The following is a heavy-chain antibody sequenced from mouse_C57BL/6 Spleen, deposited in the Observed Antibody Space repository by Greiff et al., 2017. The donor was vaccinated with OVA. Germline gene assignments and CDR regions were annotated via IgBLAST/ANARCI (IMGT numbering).Heavy chain of an antibody. CDR3: ASPFYSKGDYYAMDY. CDR2: IDPANGNT. D-gene: IGHD2-5*01. J-gene: IGHJ4*01. V-gene: IGHV14-3*01. Sequence: LVESVAELVRPGASVKLSCTASGFNIKNTYMHWVKQRPEQGLEWIGRIDPANGNTKYAPKFQGKATITADTSSNTAYLQLSSLTSEDTAIYYCASPFYSKGDYYAMDYWGQGTSVTVSS. CDR1: GFNIKNTY.